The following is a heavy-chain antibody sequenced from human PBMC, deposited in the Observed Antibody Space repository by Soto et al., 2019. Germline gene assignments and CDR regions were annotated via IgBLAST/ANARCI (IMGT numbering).Heavy chain of an antibody. CDR3: AREKTYYYDSSGYSPGHFDY. J-gene: IGHJ4*02. CDR1: GGYISSYY. V-gene: IGHV4-59*01. Sequence: SETLSLTCTVSGGYISSYYWSWIRQPPGKGLEWIGYIYYSGSTNYNPSLKSRVTISVDTSKNQFSLKLSSVTAADTAVYYCAREKTYYYDSSGYSPGHFDYWGQGTLVTVSS. CDR2: IYYSGST. D-gene: IGHD3-22*01.